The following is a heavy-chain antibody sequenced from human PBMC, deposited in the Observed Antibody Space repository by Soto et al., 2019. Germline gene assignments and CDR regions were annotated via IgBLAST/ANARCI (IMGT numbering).Heavy chain of an antibody. CDR1: GYTFTSYD. Sequence: ASVKVSCKASGYTFTSYDINWVRQATGQGLEWMGWMNPNSGNTGYAQKFQGRVTMTRNTSISTAYMELSSLRSGDTAVYYCARGGDQTIVVVVAATQELDYWGQGTLVTVSS. CDR3: ARGGDQTIVVVVAATQELDY. V-gene: IGHV1-8*01. CDR2: MNPNSGNT. J-gene: IGHJ4*02. D-gene: IGHD2-15*01.